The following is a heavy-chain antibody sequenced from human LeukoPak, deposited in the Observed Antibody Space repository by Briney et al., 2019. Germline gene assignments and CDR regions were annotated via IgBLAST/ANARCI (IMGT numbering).Heavy chain of an antibody. CDR1: GYSFTSYW. Sequence: GESLKISCKGSGYSFTSYWIGWVRQMPGKGLEWMGIIYPGDSDTRYSPSFQGQVTISADKSISTAYLQWGSLKASDTAIYFCARRGARYCSSASCYSIDYWGQGTLVTVSS. CDR3: ARRGARYCSSASCYSIDY. CDR2: IYPGDSDT. V-gene: IGHV5-51*01. J-gene: IGHJ4*02. D-gene: IGHD2-2*01.